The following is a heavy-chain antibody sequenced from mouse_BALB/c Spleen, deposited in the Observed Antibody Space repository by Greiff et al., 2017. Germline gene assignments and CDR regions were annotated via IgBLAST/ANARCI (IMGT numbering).Heavy chain of an antibody. Sequence: VQLVESGAELMKPGASVKISCKATGYTFSSYWIEWVKQRPGHGLEWIGEILPGSGSTNYNQKFKDKAILTVDKSSSTAYMQLSSLTSEDSAVYYCARGDYGNFFAYWGQGTLVTVSA. CDR1: GYTFSSYW. V-gene: IGHV1-9*01. CDR3: ARGDYGNFFAY. CDR2: ILPGSGST. D-gene: IGHD2-1*01. J-gene: IGHJ3*01.